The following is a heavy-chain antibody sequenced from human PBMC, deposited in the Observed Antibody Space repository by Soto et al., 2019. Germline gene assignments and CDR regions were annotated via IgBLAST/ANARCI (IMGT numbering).Heavy chain of an antibody. J-gene: IGHJ6*02. Sequence: GESLKISCAASGFPFSSYWMHWVRQAPGKGPVWVSCINSDGSRSSYADSVKGRFTISRDNAKNTLYLQMSSPRVEDTAVYYCARVGGGQQFPPTGGFYYYGMDVWGRGTTVTVSS. D-gene: IGHD6-13*01. CDR1: GFPFSSYW. CDR2: INSDGSRS. CDR3: ARVGGGQQFPPTGGFYYYGMDV. V-gene: IGHV3-74*01.